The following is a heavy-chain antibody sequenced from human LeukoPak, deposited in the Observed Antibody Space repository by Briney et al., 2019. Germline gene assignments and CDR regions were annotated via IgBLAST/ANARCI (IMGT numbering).Heavy chain of an antibody. Sequence: SETLSLTCAVYGGSFSGYYWSWIRQPPGKGLEWIGEINHSGSTNYNPSLKSRVTISVDTSKNQFSLKLSSVTAADTAVYYCARPADSSSWYNWFDPWGQGTLVTVSS. J-gene: IGHJ5*02. V-gene: IGHV4-34*01. CDR3: ARPADSSSWYNWFDP. CDR1: GGSFSGYY. CDR2: INHSGST. D-gene: IGHD6-13*01.